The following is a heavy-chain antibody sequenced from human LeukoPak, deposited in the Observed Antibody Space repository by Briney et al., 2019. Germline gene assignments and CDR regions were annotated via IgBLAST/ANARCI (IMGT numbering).Heavy chain of an antibody. CDR2: ISERGGGT. CDR3: AKRGIVIRGILVIGYHQEAYHYDY. Sequence: GGSLRLSCVVSGISLSNYAMTWVRQAPGKGLEWVSYISERGGGTTYADSVKGRFTISRDTSLNTLYLQMTSLRAEDTAVYFCAKRGIVIRGILVIGYHQEAYHYDYWGQGVLATVSS. D-gene: IGHD3-10*01. J-gene: IGHJ4*02. CDR1: GISLSNYA. V-gene: IGHV3-23*01.